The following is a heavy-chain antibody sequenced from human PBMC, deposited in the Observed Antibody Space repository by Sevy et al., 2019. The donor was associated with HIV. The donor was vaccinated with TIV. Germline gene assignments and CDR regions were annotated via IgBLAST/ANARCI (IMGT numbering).Heavy chain of an antibody. Sequence: SETLSLTCTVSGGSISSSSYYWGWIRQPPGKGLEWIGSIYYSGSTYYNPSLKSRVTISVDTSKNQFSQKLSSVTAADTAVYYCARRGVAAAGTDYWGQGTLVTVSS. D-gene: IGHD6-13*01. CDR2: IYYSGST. J-gene: IGHJ4*02. V-gene: IGHV4-39*01. CDR3: ARRGVAAAGTDY. CDR1: GGSISSSSYY.